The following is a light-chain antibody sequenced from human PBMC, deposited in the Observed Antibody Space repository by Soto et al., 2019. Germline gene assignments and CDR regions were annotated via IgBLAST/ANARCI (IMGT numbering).Light chain of an antibody. CDR1: QSVSSY. Sequence: DIVLTQSPSTLSLSAGDRVTITCRASQSVSSYLAWYQQKPGQAPRLLIYDASTMESGIPSRSSGSGSGTGITLTISILELEDLAFYVCHRRRYCPPGTFGQGTRLEIK. J-gene: IGKJ5*01. V-gene: IGKV3-11*01. CDR2: DAS. CDR3: HRRRYCPPGT.